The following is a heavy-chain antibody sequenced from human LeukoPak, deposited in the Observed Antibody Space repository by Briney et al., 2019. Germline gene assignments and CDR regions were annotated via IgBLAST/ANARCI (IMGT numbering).Heavy chain of an antibody. J-gene: IGHJ6*01. CDR1: GFTFSTYT. CDR2: IEANGGGT. D-gene: IGHD3-10*01. Sequence: GGSLRLSCAASGFTFSTYTMSWVRQAPGKGLEWVSVIEANGGGTRYADSVRDRFTISRDDSENTLFLQMHSLRGEDTAVYYCAKEFGYGSGFYGMDVWGQGTTVTVSS. CDR3: AKEFGYGSGFYGMDV. V-gene: IGHV3-23*01.